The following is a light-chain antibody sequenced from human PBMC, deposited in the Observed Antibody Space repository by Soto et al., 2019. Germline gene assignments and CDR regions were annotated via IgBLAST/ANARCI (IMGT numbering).Light chain of an antibody. J-gene: IGKJ1*01. V-gene: IGKV3-15*01. CDR3: QQYNNWRT. CDR2: DAS. CDR1: QSVSSN. Sequence: EIVMTQSPATLSVSPGERATLSCRASQSVSSNLAWYQQKPGQAPRLLIYDASTRATGIPARFSGSGSGTKFTLTISSLQSEDFAVYYCQQYNNWRTFGQGTKVDIK.